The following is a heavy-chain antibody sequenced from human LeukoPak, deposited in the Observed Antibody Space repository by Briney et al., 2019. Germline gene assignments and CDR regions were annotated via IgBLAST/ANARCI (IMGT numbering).Heavy chain of an antibody. CDR1: GGSFSGYY. Sequence: PSETLSLTCAVYGGSFSGYYWSWNRQPPGKGLEWIGEINHSGSTNYNPSLKSRVTISVDTSKNQFSLKLSSVTAADTAVYYCARLLYYGGNSYWFGPWGQGTLVTVSS. D-gene: IGHD4-23*01. CDR3: ARLLYYGGNSYWFGP. V-gene: IGHV4-34*01. J-gene: IGHJ5*02. CDR2: INHSGST.